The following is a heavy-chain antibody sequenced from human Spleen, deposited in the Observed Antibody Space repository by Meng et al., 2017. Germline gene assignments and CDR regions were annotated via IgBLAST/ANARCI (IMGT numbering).Heavy chain of an antibody. D-gene: IGHD3-22*01. CDR2: FYYSGTT. CDR1: GASVSSGPSY. J-gene: IGHJ4*02. CDR3: ARTSYDETGFYSPSVDF. Sequence: VQLKESGPGLVKPSGTLSLTCTVSGASVSSGPSYWSWIRQPPGKGLEWIAYFYYSGTTNYNPSLRSRVTVSVDTSKNQFYLKLTSVTAADTAVYYCARTSYDETGFYSPSVDFWGQGALVTVSS. V-gene: IGHV4-61*01.